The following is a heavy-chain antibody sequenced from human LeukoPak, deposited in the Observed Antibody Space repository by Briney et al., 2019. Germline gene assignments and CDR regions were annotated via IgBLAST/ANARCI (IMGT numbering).Heavy chain of an antibody. CDR2: ISYDGSNK. Sequence: GRSLRLSCAASGFTFSSYAMHWVRQAPGKGLEWVAVISYDGSNKHYADSVKGRFTISRDNSKSTLYLQMNSLRAEDTAVYYCARARITIFGVVNWGQGTLVTVSS. D-gene: IGHD3-3*01. V-gene: IGHV3-30-3*01. CDR3: ARARITIFGVVN. CDR1: GFTFSSYA. J-gene: IGHJ4*02.